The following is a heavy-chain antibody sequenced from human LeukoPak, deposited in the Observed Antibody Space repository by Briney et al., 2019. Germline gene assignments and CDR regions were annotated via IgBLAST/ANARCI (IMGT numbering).Heavy chain of an antibody. D-gene: IGHD3-10*01. CDR3: ARTGSGSYYNGDSYYYYGMDV. V-gene: IGHV3-7*01. CDR2: IKQDGSEK. Sequence: GGSLRLSCAASGFTFSSYWMNWVRQAPGKGLEWVANIKQDGSEKYYVDSVKGRFTISRDNTKNSLYLQMNSLRAEDTAVYYCARTGSGSYYNGDSYYYYGMDVWGQGTTVTVS. J-gene: IGHJ6*02. CDR1: GFTFSSYW.